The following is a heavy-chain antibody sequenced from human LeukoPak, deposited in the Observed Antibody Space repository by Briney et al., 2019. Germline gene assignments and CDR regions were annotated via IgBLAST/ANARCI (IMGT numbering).Heavy chain of an antibody. Sequence: GGSLRLSCAASGFTFSSYGMHWVRQAPGKGLEWVSVIYSGGSTDYADSVKGRFTISRDNPKNTLYLQMNSLRAEDTAVYYCARDKSGYYFFDYWGQGTLVTVSS. V-gene: IGHV3-53*01. CDR1: GFTFSSYG. CDR3: ARDKSGYYFFDY. D-gene: IGHD3-3*01. CDR2: IYSGGST. J-gene: IGHJ4*02.